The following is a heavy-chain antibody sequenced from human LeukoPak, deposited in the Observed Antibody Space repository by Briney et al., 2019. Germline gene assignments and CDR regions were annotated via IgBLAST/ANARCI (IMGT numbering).Heavy chain of an antibody. D-gene: IGHD6-19*01. CDR1: GGSFSDYY. V-gene: IGHV4-34*01. CDR3: ARSGWYALVYYYYYMDV. CDR2: INHSGST. J-gene: IGHJ6*03. Sequence: SETLSLTCAVYGGSFSDYYWSWIRQPPGKGLEWIGEINHSGSTNYNPSLKSRVTISVDTSKNQFSLKLSSVTAADTAVYYCARSGWYALVYYYYYMDVWGKGTTVTVSS.